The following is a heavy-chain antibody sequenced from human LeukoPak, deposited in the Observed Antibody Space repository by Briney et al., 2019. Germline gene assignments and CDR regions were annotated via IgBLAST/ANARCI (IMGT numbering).Heavy chain of an antibody. D-gene: IGHD2-21*02. CDR2: IYYSGST. V-gene: IGHV4-39*01. CDR3: ARLCVVVTAIYAFDI. J-gene: IGHJ3*02. CDR1: GGSISSSSYY. Sequence: PSETLSLTCTVSGGSISSSSYYWGWVRQPPGTGLEWIGSIYYSGSTYYNPSLKSRVTISVDTSKNQFSLKLSSVTAADTAVYYCARLCVVVTAIYAFDIWGQGTMVTVSS.